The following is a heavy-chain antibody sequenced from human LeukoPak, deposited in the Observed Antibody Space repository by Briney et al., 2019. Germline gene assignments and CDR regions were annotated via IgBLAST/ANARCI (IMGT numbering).Heavy chain of an antibody. CDR3: ARESGSILGPMDV. CDR2: INPNSGGT. D-gene: IGHD3-3*01. CDR1: VYTFTGYF. V-gene: IGHV1-2*04. Sequence: ASVKVSCKASVYTFTGYFMHWVRQAPGQGLEWMGWINPNSGGTNYAQKLQGWVTMTRDTSISTAYMELSRLRSDDTAVYYCARESGSILGPMDVWGKGTTVTVSS. J-gene: IGHJ6*04.